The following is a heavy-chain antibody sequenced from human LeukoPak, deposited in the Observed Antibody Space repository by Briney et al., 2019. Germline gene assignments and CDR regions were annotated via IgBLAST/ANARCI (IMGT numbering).Heavy chain of an antibody. J-gene: IGHJ4*02. D-gene: IGHD3-10*01. V-gene: IGHV1-2*06. CDR2: VSTVSGGA. Sequence: GASVKVSCKASGYTFSDYYLHWVRQAPGQGLEWMGRVSTVSGGAAYAQKLQGRVTMTTDTSTSTAYMELRSLRSDDTAVYYCARDLRVDGSGSYSYFDYWGQGTLVTVSS. CDR3: ARDLRVDGSGSYSYFDY. CDR1: GYTFSDYY.